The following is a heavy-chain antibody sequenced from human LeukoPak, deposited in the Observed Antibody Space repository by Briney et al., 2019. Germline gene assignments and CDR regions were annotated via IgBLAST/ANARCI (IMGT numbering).Heavy chain of an antibody. D-gene: IGHD3-10*02. CDR1: GFTLSSYE. V-gene: IGHV3-48*03. J-gene: IGHJ6*04. CDR2: ISSSGSTI. Sequence: TGGSLRLSCAASGFTLSSYEMNSVRQAPGKVLEWVSYISSSGSTIYYADSVKGRFTISRDNAKNSLYLQMNSLRAEDTAVYYCAELGITMIGGVWGKGTTVTISS. CDR3: AELGITMIGGV.